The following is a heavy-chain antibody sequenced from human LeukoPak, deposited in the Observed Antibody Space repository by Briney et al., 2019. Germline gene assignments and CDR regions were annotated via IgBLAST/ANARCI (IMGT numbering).Heavy chain of an antibody. CDR1: GGSISSYF. D-gene: IGHD3-10*01. V-gene: IGHV4-4*07. Sequence: SETLSLTCTVSGGSISSYFWNWIRQPAGKGLEWIGRIYISGSTIYNPSLKSRVTLSVDTSKNQVSLKLSSVTAADTAMYYCARRIIMRGVITFDYWGQGTLVTVSS. J-gene: IGHJ4*02. CDR3: ARRIIMRGVITFDY. CDR2: IYISGST.